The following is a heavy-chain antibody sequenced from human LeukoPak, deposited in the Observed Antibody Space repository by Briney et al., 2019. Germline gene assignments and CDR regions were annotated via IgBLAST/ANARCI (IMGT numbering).Heavy chain of an antibody. J-gene: IGHJ4*02. V-gene: IGHV3-30*03. CDR1: GFTFSSYG. CDR3: TPEFDS. CDR2: ISYDGSNK. Sequence: GGSLRLSCAASGFTFSSYGMHWVRQAPGKGLEWVAVISYDGSNKYYADSVKGRFTISRDNSKNTLYLQMNSLKTEDTAVYYCTPEFDSWGQGTLVTVSS.